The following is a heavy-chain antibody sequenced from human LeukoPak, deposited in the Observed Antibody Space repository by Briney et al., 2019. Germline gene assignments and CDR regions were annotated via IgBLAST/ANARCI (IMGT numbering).Heavy chain of an antibody. CDR2: IIPILGIA. J-gene: IGHJ4*02. Sequence: ASVKVSCKASGGTFSSYAISWVRQAPGQGLEWMGRIIPILGIANYAQKFQGRVTITADKSTSTAYMELSSLRSEDTAVYYCASNRGSGSHIYPTFDYWGQGTLVTVSS. D-gene: IGHD3-10*01. CDR3: ASNRGSGSHIYPTFDY. CDR1: GGTFSSYA. V-gene: IGHV1-69*04.